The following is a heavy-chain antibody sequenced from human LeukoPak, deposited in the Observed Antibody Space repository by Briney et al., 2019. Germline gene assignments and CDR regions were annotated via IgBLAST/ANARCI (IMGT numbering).Heavy chain of an antibody. CDR1: GFSFSNYY. CDR3: ARVVPGVTGGDY. J-gene: IGHJ4*02. Sequence: GGSLRLSCAASGFSFSNYYMIWVRQAPGKGLECISYITPSSDIIHYADSVKGRFAVSRDNAKNLLYLQMNSLRVEDTAHYYCARVVPGVTGGDYWGRGTLVSVSS. CDR2: ITPSSDII. V-gene: IGHV3-48*01. D-gene: IGHD3-3*01.